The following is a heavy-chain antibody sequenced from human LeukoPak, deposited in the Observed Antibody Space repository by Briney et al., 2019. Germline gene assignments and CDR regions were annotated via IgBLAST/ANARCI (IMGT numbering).Heavy chain of an antibody. V-gene: IGHV3-64*01. CDR2: TSSNGGST. CDR1: GFTFSNYA. J-gene: IGHJ4*02. D-gene: IGHD4-23*01. Sequence: GGSLRLSCAASGFTFSNYAMHWVRQAPGKGLEYVSATSSNGGSTYYANSVKGRFTISRDNAKNSLYLHMNSLRAEDTAVYYCARDYGGSSPFDYWGQGTLVTVSS. CDR3: ARDYGGSSPFDY.